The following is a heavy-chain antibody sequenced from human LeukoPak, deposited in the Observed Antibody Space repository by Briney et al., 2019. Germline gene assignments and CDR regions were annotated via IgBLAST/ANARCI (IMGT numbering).Heavy chain of an antibody. D-gene: IGHD1-26*01. CDR1: GFTFSSYA. J-gene: IGHJ6*02. V-gene: IGHV3-23*01. CDR3: AKGVAAGGSYYYYYGMDV. Sequence: GGSLRLSCAASGFTFSSYAMSWVRQAPGKGLEWVSSISGSGGITYYADSVKGRFTFSRDNSRNTLYLQMNSLRAEDTAVYYCAKGVAAGGSYYYYYGMDVWGQGTTVTVSS. CDR2: ISGSGGIT.